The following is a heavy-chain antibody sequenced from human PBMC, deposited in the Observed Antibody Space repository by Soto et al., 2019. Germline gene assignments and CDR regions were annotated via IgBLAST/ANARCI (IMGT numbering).Heavy chain of an antibody. J-gene: IGHJ4*02. Sequence: SETLSLTCTVSGGSVSSGSYYWSWIRQPPGKGLEWIGYIYYSGSTNYNPSLKSRVTISVDTSKNQFSLKLSSVTAADTAVYYCARVAAAGVFDYWGQGTLVTVSS. V-gene: IGHV4-61*01. CDR3: ARVAAAGVFDY. CDR1: GGSVSSGSYY. CDR2: IYYSGST. D-gene: IGHD6-13*01.